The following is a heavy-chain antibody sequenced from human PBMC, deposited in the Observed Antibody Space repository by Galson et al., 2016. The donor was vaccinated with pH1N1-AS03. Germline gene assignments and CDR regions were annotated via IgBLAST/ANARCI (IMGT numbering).Heavy chain of an antibody. CDR3: ARGKELAPPFNWFDP. D-gene: IGHD1-7*01. CDR2: IIPVFGPV. CDR1: GGTSRTSA. Sequence: SVKVSCKASGGTSRTSAFNWVRQAPGQGPEWMGGIIPVFGPVIYSQKFQGRVTITTNESTSTAYMELSSLRSDDSAVYYCARGKELAPPFNWFDPWGQGTLVTVSS. V-gene: IGHV1-69*05. J-gene: IGHJ5*02.